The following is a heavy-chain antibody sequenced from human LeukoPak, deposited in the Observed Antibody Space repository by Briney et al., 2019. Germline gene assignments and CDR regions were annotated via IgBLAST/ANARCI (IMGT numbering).Heavy chain of an antibody. CDR1: GFTFSSYA. J-gene: IGHJ4*02. CDR3: ARDDMYYYDSSGYSFDY. D-gene: IGHD3-22*01. CDR2: ISYDGSNK. V-gene: IGHV3-30*04. Sequence: PGGSLRLSCAASGFTFSSYAMHWVRQAPGKGLEWVAVISYDGSNKYYADSVKGRFTISRDNSKNTLYLQMNSLRAEDTAVYYCARDDMYYYDSSGYSFDYWGQGTLVTVSS.